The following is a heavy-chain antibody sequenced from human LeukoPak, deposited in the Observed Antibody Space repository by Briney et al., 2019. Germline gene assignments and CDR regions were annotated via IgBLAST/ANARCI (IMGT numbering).Heavy chain of an antibody. CDR3: ARTQSGRWLHSDAFDL. V-gene: IGHV3-74*01. J-gene: IGHJ3*01. CDR1: GSGFTFNNYW. Sequence: PGGSLRLSCAASGSGFTFNNYWMHWVRQAPGKGLVWVSRINDDGRSTSYADSVKGRFTISRDNAKNSLYLQMNSLRAEDTAVYYCARTQSGRWLHSDAFDLWGQGTMVTVSS. CDR2: INDDGRST. D-gene: IGHD5-24*01.